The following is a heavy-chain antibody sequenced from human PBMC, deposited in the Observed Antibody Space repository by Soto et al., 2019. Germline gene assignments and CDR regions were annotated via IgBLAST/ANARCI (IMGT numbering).Heavy chain of an antibody. CDR2: INHSGST. Sequence: LSLTCAVYGGSFSGYYWSWIRQPPGKGLEWIGEINHSGSTNYNPSLKSRVTISVDTSKNQFSLKLSSVTAADTAVYYCAREAYCSGGSCYYYFDYWGQGTLVTVSS. J-gene: IGHJ4*02. V-gene: IGHV4-34*01. CDR1: GGSFSGYY. CDR3: AREAYCSGGSCYYYFDY. D-gene: IGHD2-15*01.